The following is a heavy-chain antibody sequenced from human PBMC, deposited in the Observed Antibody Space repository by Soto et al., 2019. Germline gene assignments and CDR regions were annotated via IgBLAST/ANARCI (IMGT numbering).Heavy chain of an antibody. D-gene: IGHD5-12*01. CDR1: GFNGSSHY. CDR2: IYSGGST. J-gene: IGHJ3*02. Sequence: GGSLRLSCAAAGFNGSSHYMSRVRQAPGKGLEWVSVIYSGGSTYYADSVKGRFTISRDNSKNTLYLQMNSLRAEDTAVYYCARVSDSGYESDAFDIWGQGTMVTVSS. V-gene: IGHV3-66*01. CDR3: ARVSDSGYESDAFDI.